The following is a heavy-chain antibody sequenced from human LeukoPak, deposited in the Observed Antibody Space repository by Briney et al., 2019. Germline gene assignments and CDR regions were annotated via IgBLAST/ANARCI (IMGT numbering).Heavy chain of an antibody. CDR1: GGPISSSSYY. CDR2: LYYSGSP. CDR3: AWLGVPLDI. D-gene: IGHD3-3*01. J-gene: IGHJ3*02. Sequence: SETLSLTCTVSGGPISSSSYYWAWVRQPPGRGLEWFGCLYYSGSPYYNPSLKSQVTISVDTSNNLFSLKLTSGTAADTAVYYYAWLGVPLDIWGEGTMVSVSS. V-gene: IGHV4-39*01.